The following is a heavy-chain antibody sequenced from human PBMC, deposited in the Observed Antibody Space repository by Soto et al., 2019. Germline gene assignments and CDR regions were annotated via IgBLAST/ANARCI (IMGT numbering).Heavy chain of an antibody. D-gene: IGHD6-13*01. CDR3: ARHVFNIAAAGFDY. CDR2: IYYSGST. J-gene: IGHJ4*02. CDR1: GGSISSYY. Sequence: PSETLSLTCTVSGGSISSYYWSWIRQPPGKGLEWIGYIYYSGSTNYNPSLKSRVTISVDTSKNQFSLKLSTVTAADTAVYYCARHVFNIAAAGFDYWGQGTLVTVSS. V-gene: IGHV4-59*08.